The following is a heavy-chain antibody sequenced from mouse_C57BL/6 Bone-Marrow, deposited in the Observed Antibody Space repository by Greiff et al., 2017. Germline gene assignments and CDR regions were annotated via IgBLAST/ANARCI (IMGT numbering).Heavy chain of an antibody. D-gene: IGHD1-1*01. CDR3: ARRGTVVDWYFDV. CDR2: IYPRSGIP. CDR1: GYTFTSYG. Sequence: QVQLQQSGAELARPGASVKLSCKASGYTFTSYGISWVKQRPGQGLEWIGEIYPRSGIPSYNEKFKGKATLTADKSSSTAYMELRSLTSEDSAVYFCARRGTVVDWYFDVWGTGTTVTVSS. J-gene: IGHJ1*03. V-gene: IGHV1-81*01.